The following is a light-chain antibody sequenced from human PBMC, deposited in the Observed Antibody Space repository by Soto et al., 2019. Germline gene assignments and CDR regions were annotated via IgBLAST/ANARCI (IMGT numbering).Light chain of an antibody. CDR3: QQYNNWPPWP. V-gene: IGKV3-15*01. J-gene: IGKJ1*01. CDR2: GAS. CDR1: QSVSNI. Sequence: DIVLTQSPGTLSLSPGERATLSCRASQSVSNIYIAWYQQTPGQAPRLLIYGASTRATGIPARFSGSGSGTEFTLTISSLQSEDFAVYDCQQYNNWPPWPVGQRTQVDI.